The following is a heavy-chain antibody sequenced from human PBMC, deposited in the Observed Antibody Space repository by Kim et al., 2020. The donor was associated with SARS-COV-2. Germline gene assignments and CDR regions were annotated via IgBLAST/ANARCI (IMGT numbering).Heavy chain of an antibody. Sequence: PSLKSRATISVDTSKNQFSLKLSSVTAADTAVYYCAKFPIAAAGTNWFDPWGQGTLVTVSS. CDR3: AKFPIAAAGTNWFDP. V-gene: IGHV4-59*01. J-gene: IGHJ5*02. D-gene: IGHD6-13*01.